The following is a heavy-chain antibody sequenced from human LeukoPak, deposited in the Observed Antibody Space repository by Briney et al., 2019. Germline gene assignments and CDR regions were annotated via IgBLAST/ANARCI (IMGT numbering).Heavy chain of an antibody. CDR1: GDSISSYY. V-gene: IGHV4-59*01. CDR3: ARTYDSSGYSAFHI. D-gene: IGHD3-22*01. CDR2: IYYSGST. Sequence: PSETPSLTCNVSGDSISSYYWTWIRQTPGKELEWIGYIYYSGSTYYNPSLESRVTMSVDTSKSQFSLKLTSVTAADTAVYYCARTYDSSGYSAFHIWGQGTMVAVSS. J-gene: IGHJ3*02.